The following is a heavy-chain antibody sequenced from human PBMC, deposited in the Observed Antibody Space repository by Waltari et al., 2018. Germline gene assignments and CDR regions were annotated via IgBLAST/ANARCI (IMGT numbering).Heavy chain of an antibody. D-gene: IGHD6-6*01. V-gene: IGHV1-69*12. J-gene: IGHJ6*03. CDR2: IIPIFGTA. CDR3: ARGVAARPLAYYYYYMDV. Sequence: QVQLVQSGAEVKKPGSSVKVSCKASGGTFSSYAISWVRQAPGQGLEWMGGIIPIFGTANYAQKFQGRVTITADESTSTAYMELSSLRSEDTAVYYCARGVAARPLAYYYYYMDVWGKGTTVTVSS. CDR1: GGTFSSYA.